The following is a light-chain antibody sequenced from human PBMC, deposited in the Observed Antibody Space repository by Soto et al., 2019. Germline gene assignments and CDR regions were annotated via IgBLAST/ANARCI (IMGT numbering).Light chain of an antibody. V-gene: IGKV1-13*02. Sequence: ANQLTQSPSSLSASVGDRVTIACRASQAISSALAWYQQKPGKPPKLLIYDASTLQSGVPSRFSGTASGTDFTLTINSLQPEDFATYYCQQYNSYVTFGPGTKVDI. CDR2: DAS. CDR3: QQYNSYVT. J-gene: IGKJ3*01. CDR1: QAISSA.